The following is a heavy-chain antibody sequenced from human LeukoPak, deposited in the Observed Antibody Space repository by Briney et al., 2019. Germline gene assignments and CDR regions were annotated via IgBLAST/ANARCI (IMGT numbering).Heavy chain of an antibody. CDR3: AKEGRMDAVWAVYFDL. CDR1: GFIFSNYA. CDR2: ISFDSSNK. J-gene: IGHJ2*01. Sequence: GGSLRLSCAASGFIFSNYAMNWVRQAPGKGLEWVAVISFDSSNKYYADSVKGRFTISRDNSKNTLYLQMNSLRADDTAVYYCAKEGRMDAVWAVYFDLWGRGTLVTVSS. V-gene: IGHV3-30-3*01. D-gene: IGHD1-14*01.